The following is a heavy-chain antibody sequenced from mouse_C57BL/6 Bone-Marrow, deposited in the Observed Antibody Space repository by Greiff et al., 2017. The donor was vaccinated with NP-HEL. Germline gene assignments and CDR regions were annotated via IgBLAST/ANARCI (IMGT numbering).Heavy chain of an antibody. Sequence: QVQLQQSGPELVKPGASVKLSCKASGYTFTSYDINWVKQRPGQGLEWIGWIYPRDGSTKDNEKFKGKATLTVDTSSSTAYMELHSLTSEDSAVYFCAREDYYGSSPWFAYWGQGTLVTVSA. CDR2: IYPRDGST. CDR1: GYTFTSYD. CDR3: AREDYYGSSPWFAY. J-gene: IGHJ3*01. V-gene: IGHV1-85*01. D-gene: IGHD1-1*01.